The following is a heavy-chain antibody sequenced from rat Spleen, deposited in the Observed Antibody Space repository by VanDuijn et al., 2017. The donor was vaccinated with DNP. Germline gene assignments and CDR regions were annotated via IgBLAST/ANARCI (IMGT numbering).Heavy chain of an antibody. Sequence: EVQLQESGPGLVKPSQSLSLTCSVTGSSISSNYWGWIRKFPGNKMEWIGHISYSGRTTYNPSLKSRISVTRDTSKNQFFPELDSVSTEDTATYYCARVNNNLYYGLDAWGQGTSVTVSS. CDR3: ARVNNNLYYGLDA. CDR1: GSSISSNY. J-gene: IGHJ4*01. V-gene: IGHV3-1*01. CDR2: ISYSGRT. D-gene: IGHD1-10*01.